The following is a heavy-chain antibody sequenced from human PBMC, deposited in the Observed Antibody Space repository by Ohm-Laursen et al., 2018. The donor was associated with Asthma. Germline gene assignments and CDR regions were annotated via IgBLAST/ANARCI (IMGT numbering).Heavy chain of an antibody. CDR3: ARVRITGTTNYYYGMDV. CDR1: GFTFSSYS. J-gene: IGHJ6*02. D-gene: IGHD1-20*01. V-gene: IGHV3-21*01. Sequence: GSLRLSCSAPGFTFSSYSMNWVRQAPGKGLEWVSSISSSSSYIYYADSVKGRFTISRDNAKNSLYLQMNSLRAEDTAVYYCARVRITGTTNYYYGMDVWGQGTTVTVSS. CDR2: ISSSSSYI.